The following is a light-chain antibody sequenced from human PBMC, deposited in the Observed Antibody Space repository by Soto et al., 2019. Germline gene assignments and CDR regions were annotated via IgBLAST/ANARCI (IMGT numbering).Light chain of an antibody. J-gene: IGKJ4*01. CDR3: KQRSNWPL. CDR2: GAS. Sequence: EIVMTQSPDTLSVSPGVRATSSCRASQSISDTLAWYQQKPGQDPRLLIYGASRRATGFPARFSGSGSGTDSTLTISSLEPEEFAVYFCKQRSNWPLVGGGTKV. CDR1: QSISDT. V-gene: IGKV3-11*01.